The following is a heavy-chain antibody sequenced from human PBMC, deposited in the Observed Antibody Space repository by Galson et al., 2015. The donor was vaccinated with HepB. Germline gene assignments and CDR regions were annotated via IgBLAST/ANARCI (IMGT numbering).Heavy chain of an antibody. Sequence: SVKVSCKASGGTFNNYTLSWVRQAPGQGLEWMGGIIPIFGSANYAQKFQGSVTITADESTSTTYMELRRLRSDDTAVYYCARQYDTSGYYPYLGQGTLVTVSS. CDR1: GGTFNNYT. CDR3: ARQYDTSGYYPY. V-gene: IGHV1-69*13. J-gene: IGHJ4*02. D-gene: IGHD3-22*01. CDR2: IIPIFGSA.